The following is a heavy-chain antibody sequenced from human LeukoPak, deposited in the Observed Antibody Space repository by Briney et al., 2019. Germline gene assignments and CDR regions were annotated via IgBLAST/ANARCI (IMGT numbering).Heavy chain of an antibody. CDR2: IYHSGST. Sequence: SETLSLTCTVSGDSISSGGYYWSWIRQHPGKGLEWIGYIYHSGSTYYNPSLKSRVAISVDTSKNQFSLKLSSVTAADTAVYYCARNGGNSDFDYWGQGTLVTVSS. D-gene: IGHD4-23*01. V-gene: IGHV4-31*03. CDR3: ARNGGNSDFDY. J-gene: IGHJ4*02. CDR1: GDSISSGGYY.